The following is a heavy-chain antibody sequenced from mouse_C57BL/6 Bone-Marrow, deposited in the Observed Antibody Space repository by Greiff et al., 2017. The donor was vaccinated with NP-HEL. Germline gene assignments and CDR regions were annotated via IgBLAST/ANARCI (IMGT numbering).Heavy chain of an antibody. CDR2: ISSGGSYN. J-gene: IGHJ4*01. Sequence: EVKLMESGGDLVKPGGSLKLSCAASGFTFSSYGMSWVRQTPDKRLEWVATISSGGSYNYYPDSVKGRFTISRDNAKNTLYLQMSSLKSEDTAMYYCASPYDYLYAMDYWGQGTSVTVSS. V-gene: IGHV5-6*01. CDR1: GFTFSSYG. D-gene: IGHD2-4*01. CDR3: ASPYDYLYAMDY.